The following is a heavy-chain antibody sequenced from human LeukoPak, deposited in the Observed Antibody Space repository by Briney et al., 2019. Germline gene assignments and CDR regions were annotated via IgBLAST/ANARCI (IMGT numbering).Heavy chain of an antibody. CDR2: IIPIFGTA. J-gene: IGHJ4*02. CDR1: GGTFSSYA. D-gene: IGHD6-13*01. CDR3: ARATYSSSWFFDY. Sequence: SVKVSCKASGGTFSSYAISWVRQAPGQGLEWMGGIIPIFGTANYAQRFQGRVTITADESTSTAYMELSSLRSEDTAVYYCARATYSSSWFFDYWGQGTLVTVSS. V-gene: IGHV1-69*01.